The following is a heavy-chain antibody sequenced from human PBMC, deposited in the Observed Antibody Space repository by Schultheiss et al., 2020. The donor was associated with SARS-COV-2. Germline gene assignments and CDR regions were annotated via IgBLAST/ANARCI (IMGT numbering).Heavy chain of an antibody. CDR3: ARGGGGGIAARHYYYYYYMDV. CDR1: GYTFTSYD. J-gene: IGHJ6*03. CDR2: MNPNSGKT. V-gene: IGHV1-8*02. D-gene: IGHD6-6*01. Sequence: ASVKVSCKASGYTFTSYDINWVRQATGQGLEWMGWMNPNSGKTGYAQKFQGRVTMTRNTSISTAYMELSSLRSEDTAVYYCARGGGGGIAARHYYYYYYMDVWGKGTTVTVSS.